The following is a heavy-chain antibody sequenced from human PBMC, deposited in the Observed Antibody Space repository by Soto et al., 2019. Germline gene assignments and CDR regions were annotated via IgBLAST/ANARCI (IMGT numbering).Heavy chain of an antibody. Sequence: QVQLVQSGAEVKKPGASVKVSCKASGYTFTNYAIHWVRQAPGQRLEWMGWINVGNGNTKSSQKFQGRVTITMDTSASTAYMDLSSLRSEDTAVYYCAREAPSLGSGMYGDGMDVWGQGTTVNVSS. CDR1: GYTFTNYA. CDR3: AREAPSLGSGMYGDGMDV. D-gene: IGHD3-10*02. CDR2: INVGNGNT. V-gene: IGHV1-3*01. J-gene: IGHJ6*02.